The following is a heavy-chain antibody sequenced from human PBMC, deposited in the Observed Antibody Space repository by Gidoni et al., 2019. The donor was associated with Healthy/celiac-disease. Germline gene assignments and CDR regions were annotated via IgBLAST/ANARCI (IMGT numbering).Heavy chain of an antibody. J-gene: IGHJ6*02. Sequence: AQKFQGRVTITADESTSTAYMELSSLRSEDTAVYYCARPQDYGDYYYYYGMDVWGQGTTVTVSS. D-gene: IGHD4-17*01. CDR3: ARPQDYGDYYYYYGMDV. V-gene: IGHV1-69*01.